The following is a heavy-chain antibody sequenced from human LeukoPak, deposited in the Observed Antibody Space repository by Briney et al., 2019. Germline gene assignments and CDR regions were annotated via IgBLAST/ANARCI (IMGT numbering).Heavy chain of an antibody. CDR2: ISAYNGNT. CDR3: AREGGGYNYGNWFDP. V-gene: IGHV1-18*01. D-gene: IGHD5-24*01. CDR1: GYTFISYG. J-gene: IGHJ5*02. Sequence: ASVKVSCKASGYTFISYGISWVRQAPGQGLEWMGWISAYNGNTNYAQKIQGRVTMTTDTFTSTAYMELRSLSSDDTAVYYCAREGGGYNYGNWFDPWGQGTLVTVSS.